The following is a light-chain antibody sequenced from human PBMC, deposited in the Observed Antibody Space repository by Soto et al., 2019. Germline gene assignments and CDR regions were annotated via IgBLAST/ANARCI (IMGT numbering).Light chain of an antibody. CDR1: QSVLYSSNNKNY. V-gene: IGKV4-1*01. J-gene: IGKJ3*01. Sequence: DIVMTQSPDSLAVSLGERATINCKSSQSVLYSSNNKNYLAWYQQKPGQPPKVLIYWASTRESGVPDRFSGSGSGTDFTLTISSLQADDVAVYYCQQYYSIPVTFGPGTKVDIK. CDR3: QQYYSIPVT. CDR2: WAS.